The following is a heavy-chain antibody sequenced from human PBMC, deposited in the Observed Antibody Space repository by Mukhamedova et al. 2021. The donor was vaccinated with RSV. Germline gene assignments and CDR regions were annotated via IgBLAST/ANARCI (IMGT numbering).Heavy chain of an antibody. CDR2: IKQDGSEK. J-gene: IGHJ3*02. D-gene: IGHD2-2*02. V-gene: IGHV3-7*01. CDR1: YW. CDR3: ARDRWCSSTSCYTGAFDI. Sequence: YWMSWVRQAPGKGLEWVANIKQDGSEKYYVDSVKGRFTISRDNAKNSLYLQMNSLRAEDTAVYYCARDRWCSSTSCYTGAFDIW.